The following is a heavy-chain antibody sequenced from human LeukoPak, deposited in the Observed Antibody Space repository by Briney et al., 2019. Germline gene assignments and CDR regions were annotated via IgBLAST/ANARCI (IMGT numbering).Heavy chain of an antibody. J-gene: IGHJ4*02. V-gene: IGHV3-74*01. CDR2: INSDGSST. CDR3: ARGRGSGSSDY. CDR1: GFSFRSYW. Sequence: TGGSLRLSCAASGFSFRSYWMHWVRQVPGKGLVWVSRINSDGSSTIYADSVKGRFTISRDNAKNTLYLQMNSLRAEDTAVYYCARGRGSGSSDYWGQGTLVTVSS. D-gene: IGHD3-10*01.